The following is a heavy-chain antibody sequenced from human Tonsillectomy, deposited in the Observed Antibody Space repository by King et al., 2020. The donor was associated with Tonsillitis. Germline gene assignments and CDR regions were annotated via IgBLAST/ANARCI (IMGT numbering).Heavy chain of an antibody. Sequence: TLQESGPTLVKPTQTLTLTCTFSGFSLSISRLGVGWIRQPPGKALEWLALIYWNDDKRYSPSLKSRLTITKDTSKNQVVLTMTNMDPVDTATYYCAHSPYPPYNILTSTYLDYWGQGTLVTVSS. D-gene: IGHD3-9*01. J-gene: IGHJ4*02. CDR2: IYWNDDK. V-gene: IGHV2-5*01. CDR3: AHSPYPPYNILTSTYLDY. CDR1: GFSLSISRLG.